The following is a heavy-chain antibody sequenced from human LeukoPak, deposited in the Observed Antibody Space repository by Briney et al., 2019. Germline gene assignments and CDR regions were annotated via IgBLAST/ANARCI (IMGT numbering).Heavy chain of an antibody. CDR1: GFTFSSYA. V-gene: IGHV3-23*01. J-gene: IGHJ4*02. CDR2: ISGSGGST. Sequence: GGSLRLSCAASGFTFSSYAMSWVRQAPGNGLEWVSAISGSGGSTYYADSVKGRFTISRDNSKNTLYLQMNSLRAEDTAVYYCAKAQAPADIPYYFDYWGQGTLVTVSS. D-gene: IGHD2-2*02. CDR3: AKAQAPADIPYYFDY.